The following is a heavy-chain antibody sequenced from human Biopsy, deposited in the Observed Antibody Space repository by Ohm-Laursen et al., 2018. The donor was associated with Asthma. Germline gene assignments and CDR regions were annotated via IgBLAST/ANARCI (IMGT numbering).Heavy chain of an antibody. CDR3: ARDVMEWYLPAFDF. Sequence: SLRLSCTASGFTFRSYAMHWVRQAPGKGLEWVAVGSSYYDGGLKYYADSVNGRFTVSRDDSKNTLYLQMNSLRPDDTAVYYCARDVMEWYLPAFDFWGQGTLVTVSS. CDR1: GFTFRSYA. J-gene: IGHJ4*02. V-gene: IGHV3-30-3*01. CDR2: GSSYYDGGLK. D-gene: IGHD3-3*01.